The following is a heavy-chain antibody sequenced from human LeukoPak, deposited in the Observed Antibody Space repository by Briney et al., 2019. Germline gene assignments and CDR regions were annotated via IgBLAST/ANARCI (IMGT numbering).Heavy chain of an antibody. J-gene: IGHJ3*02. CDR2: ISDSGGSS. Sequence: GGSLRLSCVVSGFTFKTYAMSWVRQAPGKGLEWVSGISDSGGSSFYADSVKGRFTISRDNSKYTLFLQMNSLRAEDTAVYYCARDPNGDYIGAFDMWGPGTMVTVSS. CDR3: ARDPNGDYIGAFDM. D-gene: IGHD4-17*01. V-gene: IGHV3-23*01. CDR1: GFTFKTYA.